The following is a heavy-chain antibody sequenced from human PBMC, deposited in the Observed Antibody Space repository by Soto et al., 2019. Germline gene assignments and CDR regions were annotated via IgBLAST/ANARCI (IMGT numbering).Heavy chain of an antibody. CDR3: AKDLESPSIAVAGTGAFDI. D-gene: IGHD6-19*01. Sequence: GGSLRLSCAASGFTFSSYAMSWVRQAPGKGLEWVSAISGSGGGTYYADSVKGRFSISRDNSKNTLYLQMNSLRAEDTAVYYCAKDLESPSIAVAGTGAFDIWGQGTMVTVSS. CDR1: GFTFSSYA. V-gene: IGHV3-23*01. J-gene: IGHJ3*02. CDR2: ISGSGGGT.